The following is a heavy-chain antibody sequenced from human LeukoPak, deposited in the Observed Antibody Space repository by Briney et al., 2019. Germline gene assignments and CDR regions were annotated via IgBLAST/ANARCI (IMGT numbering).Heavy chain of an antibody. Sequence: PGGSLRLSCAASKFTFSSYAMSWVRQAPGKGLEWVSAISGGGSSTYYADSVKGRFTISRDNSKNTLYLQMNSLRAEDTAVYYCARAGDGYNAPFDYWGQGTLVTVSS. D-gene: IGHD5-24*01. CDR1: KFTFSSYA. V-gene: IGHV3-23*01. CDR2: ISGGGSST. J-gene: IGHJ4*02. CDR3: ARAGDGYNAPFDY.